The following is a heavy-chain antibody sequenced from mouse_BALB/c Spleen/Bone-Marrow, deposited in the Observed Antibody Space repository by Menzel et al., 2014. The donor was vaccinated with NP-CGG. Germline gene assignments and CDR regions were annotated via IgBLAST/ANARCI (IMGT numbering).Heavy chain of an antibody. Sequence: EVKLVESGGGLVQPGSSLRLSCATSGFTFTDYYMSWVRQPPGKALEWLGFIRNKANGYTTEFSASVKGRFTISRDNSQSILYLQMNTLRAEDSATYYCARYDGYSDNAMDYWGQGTSVTVSS. CDR2: IRNKANGYTT. J-gene: IGHJ4*01. D-gene: IGHD2-3*01. V-gene: IGHV7-3*02. CDR1: GFTFTDYY. CDR3: ARYDGYSDNAMDY.